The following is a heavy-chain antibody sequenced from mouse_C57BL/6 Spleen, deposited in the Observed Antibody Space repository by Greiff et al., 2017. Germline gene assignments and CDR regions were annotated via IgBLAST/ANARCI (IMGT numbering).Heavy chain of an antibody. CDR2: INPSSGYT. CDR3: ARFGSSSWYFEG. J-gene: IGHJ1*03. Sequence: VQLQQSGAELAKPGASVKLSCKASGYTFTSYWMHWVKQTPGQGLEWIGYINPSSGYTKYNQKFKVKATLTADKSSSTAYMQLSSLTYEDSAVYYCARFGSSSWYFEGWGTGTTVTVSS. CDR1: GYTFTSYW. V-gene: IGHV1-7*01. D-gene: IGHD1-1*01.